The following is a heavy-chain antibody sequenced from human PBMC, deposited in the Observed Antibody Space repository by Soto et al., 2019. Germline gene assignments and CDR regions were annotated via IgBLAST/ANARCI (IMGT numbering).Heavy chain of an antibody. CDR2: VYHTGST. CDR3: ARHKVARGEPFEC. D-gene: IGHD5-12*01. Sequence: PSETLSLTCDVSGYAISSGFYWDWLRLSPGKGLEWIGCVYHTGSTYYNPSLKSRVAISVATSKNQFSLKMTSVTATDTAAYYCARHKVARGEPFECCGKRIPVTVAS. V-gene: IGHV4-38-2*01. CDR1: GYAISSGFY. J-gene: IGHJ4*02.